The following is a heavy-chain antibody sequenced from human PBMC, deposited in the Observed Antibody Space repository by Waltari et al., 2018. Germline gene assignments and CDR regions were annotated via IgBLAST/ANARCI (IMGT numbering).Heavy chain of an antibody. D-gene: IGHD5-12*01. CDR3: ARHWKKSGYRFDP. CDR2: IYYSGST. V-gene: IGHV4-39*01. CDR1: GGSISRSSYY. Sequence: LQLQESGPGLVKPSETLSLTCTVSGGSISRSSYYWGWIRQSPGKGLEWIGSIYYSGSTDYNPTLESRVTISGDTSKNQFSLKLSSVTAADTAVYYCARHWKKSGYRFDPWGQGTLVTVSS. J-gene: IGHJ5*02.